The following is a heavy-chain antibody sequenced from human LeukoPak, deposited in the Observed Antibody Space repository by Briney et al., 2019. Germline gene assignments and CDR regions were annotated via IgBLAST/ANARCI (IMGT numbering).Heavy chain of an antibody. CDR2: ISGSGVST. D-gene: IGHD6-19*01. Sequence: GGSLRLSCAASGFTFSSYAMSWVRQAPGKGLEWVSGISGSGVSTYYADSVKGRFTISRDNSKNTLYLQMNSLRAEDTAVYYCAKAGSGWIFDNWGQGTLVIVSS. V-gene: IGHV3-23*01. CDR3: AKAGSGWIFDN. CDR1: GFTFSSYA. J-gene: IGHJ4*02.